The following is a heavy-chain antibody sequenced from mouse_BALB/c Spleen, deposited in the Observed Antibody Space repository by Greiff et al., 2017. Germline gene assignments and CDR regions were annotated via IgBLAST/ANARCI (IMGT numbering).Heavy chain of an antibody. CDR1: GYSITSDYA. V-gene: IGHV3-2*02. D-gene: IGHD2-3*01. CDR2: ISYSGST. CDR3: ARRLLRNYFDY. Sequence: EVKLQESGPGLVKPSQSLSLTCTVTGYSITSDYAWNWIRQFPGNKLEWMGYISYSGSTSYNPSLKSRISITRDTSKNQFFLQLNSVTTEDTATYYCARRLLRNYFDYWGQGTTLTVSS. J-gene: IGHJ2*01.